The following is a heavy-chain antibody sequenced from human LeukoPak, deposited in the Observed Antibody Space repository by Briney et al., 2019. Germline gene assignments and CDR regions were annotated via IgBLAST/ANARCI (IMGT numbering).Heavy chain of an antibody. V-gene: IGHV3-30*04. Sequence: GSLRLSCAASGFTFSSYSMHWVRQAPGKTLEWVADILYDGSHKYYADSVKGRFTISRDNSKNTLYLQMYSLRAEDTAVYYCAKIPYGDYVLDYYYYMDVWGKGTTVTISS. J-gene: IGHJ6*03. CDR3: AKIPYGDYVLDYYYYMDV. CDR2: ILYDGSHK. D-gene: IGHD4-17*01. CDR1: GFTFSSYS.